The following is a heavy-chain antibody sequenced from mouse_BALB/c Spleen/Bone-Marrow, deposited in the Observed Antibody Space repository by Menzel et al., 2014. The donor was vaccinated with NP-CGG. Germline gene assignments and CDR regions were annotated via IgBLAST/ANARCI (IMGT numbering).Heavy chain of an antibody. CDR2: INPSNGDT. CDR1: GYTFTSYW. CDR3: KNYGYD. D-gene: IGHD1-2*01. Sequence: VQLQQSGAELVRPGASVKLSCKASGYTFTSYWMHRVKLRPGQGFEWIGEINPSNGDTNYNEKFKRKATLTVDKSSSTVYMQLSSLTSEDSAVYYCKNYGYDWGQGTTLTVSS. V-gene: IGHV1S16*01. J-gene: IGHJ2*01.